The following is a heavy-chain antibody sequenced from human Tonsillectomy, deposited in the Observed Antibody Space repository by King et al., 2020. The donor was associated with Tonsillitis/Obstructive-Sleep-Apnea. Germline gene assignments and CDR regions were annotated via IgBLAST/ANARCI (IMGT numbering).Heavy chain of an antibody. CDR3: ARDYYDSSGYSGGIDY. CDR2: ISYDGSNK. J-gene: IGHJ4*02. Sequence: QVQLVESGGGVVQPGRSLRLSCVASGFTFSSYAMHWVRQAPGKGLEWVAVISYDGSNKYYAGSVKGRFTISRDNSKNTLNLQMKSLRAEDTAVYYCARDYYDSSGYSGGIDYWGQGTLVTVSS. D-gene: IGHD3-22*01. V-gene: IGHV3-30*04. CDR1: GFTFSSYA.